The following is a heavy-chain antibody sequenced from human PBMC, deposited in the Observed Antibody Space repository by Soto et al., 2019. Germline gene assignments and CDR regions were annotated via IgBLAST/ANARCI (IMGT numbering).Heavy chain of an antibody. D-gene: IGHD1-1*01. Sequence: LQLQESGPGLVKPSETLSLTCTVSGGSFDITSSYWAWVRQPPGKGLEWIAYISYSGSTYYNPSLQILITISVDTSTNQLSLRLSSVTAADTAVYYCATIPIVGTKPYYFNSWGQGTLVTVSS. CDR2: ISYSGST. J-gene: IGHJ4*02. CDR1: GGSFDITSSY. CDR3: ATIPIVGTKPYYFNS. V-gene: IGHV4-39*01.